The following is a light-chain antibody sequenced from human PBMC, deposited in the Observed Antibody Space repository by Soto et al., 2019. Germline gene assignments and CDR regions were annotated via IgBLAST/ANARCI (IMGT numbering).Light chain of an antibody. V-gene: IGKV3-20*01. CDR2: DAS. CDR1: QSVSGSQ. J-gene: IGKJ1*01. Sequence: EIELTQSPGTLSLSPGEKATLSCRASQSVSGSQLAWYQQIPGQAPRLVMFDASRRATVIPDRFSGSGSVTDFTLTISSLEPEDFAVYYCQQYGSSPWTFGQGTKVEIK. CDR3: QQYGSSPWT.